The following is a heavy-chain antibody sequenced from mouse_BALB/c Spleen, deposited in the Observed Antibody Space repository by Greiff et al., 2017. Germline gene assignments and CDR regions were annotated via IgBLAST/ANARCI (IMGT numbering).Heavy chain of an antibody. D-gene: IGHD2-9*01. CDR2: ISSGGST. Sequence: EVMLVESGGCLVKPGGSLKLSCAASGFTFSSYAMSWVRQTPEKRLEWVASISSGGSTYYPDSVKGRFTISRDNARNILYLQMSSLRSEDTAMYYCARVAYYGYDYAMDYWGQGTSVTVSS. V-gene: IGHV5-6-5*01. CDR3: ARVAYYGYDYAMDY. J-gene: IGHJ4*01. CDR1: GFTFSSYA.